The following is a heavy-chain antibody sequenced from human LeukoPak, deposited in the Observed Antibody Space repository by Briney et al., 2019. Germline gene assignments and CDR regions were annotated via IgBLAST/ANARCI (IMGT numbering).Heavy chain of an antibody. CDR1: GFTFSSYA. J-gene: IGHJ4*02. V-gene: IGHV3-30-3*01. CDR2: ISYDGSNK. D-gene: IGHD2-15*01. CDR3: AKDWGGSSFYYFDF. Sequence: GGSLRLSCAASGFTFSSYAMHWVRQAPGKGLEWVAVISYDGSNKYYADSVQGRFTISRDNSMNTVFVQMNSLRVEDTAVYYCAKDWGGSSFYYFDFWGQGSLVTVSS.